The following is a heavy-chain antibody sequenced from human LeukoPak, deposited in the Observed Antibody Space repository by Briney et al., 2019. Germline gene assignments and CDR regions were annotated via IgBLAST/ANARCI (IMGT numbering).Heavy chain of an antibody. Sequence: GGSLRLSCAASGFTFSSYSMNRVRQAPGKGLEWVSSISSSSSYIYYADSVKGRFTISRDNAKNSLYLQMNSLRAEDTAVYYCARVLKTYYYDSSGYYGNYWGQGTLVTVSS. V-gene: IGHV3-21*01. CDR3: ARVLKTYYYDSSGYYGNY. CDR1: GFTFSSYS. J-gene: IGHJ4*02. CDR2: ISSSSSYI. D-gene: IGHD3-22*01.